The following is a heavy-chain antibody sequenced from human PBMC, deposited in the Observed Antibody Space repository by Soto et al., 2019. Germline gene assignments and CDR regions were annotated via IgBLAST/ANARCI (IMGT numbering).Heavy chain of an antibody. J-gene: IGHJ6*02. CDR3: ATKVRVTNYLYYGMDV. CDR2: IGFDGSQQ. D-gene: IGHD2-21*02. V-gene: IGHV3-30*03. Sequence: LRLSCAASGFSFNTSGMHWVRQAPGKGLEWVAVIGFDGSQQFYGDSVRGRFTISRDNSKNTLFLQMKSLTPEDTAVYYCATKVRVTNYLYYGMDVWGQGTTVTVSS. CDR1: GFSFNTSG.